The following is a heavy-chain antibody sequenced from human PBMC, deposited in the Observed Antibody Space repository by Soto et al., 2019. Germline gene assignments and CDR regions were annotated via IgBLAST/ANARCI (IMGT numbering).Heavy chain of an antibody. CDR1: GFTFSIYG. V-gene: IGHV3-30*18. CDR2: ISYDGSNK. D-gene: IGHD3-10*01. CDR3: AKGEYYYGSGSPYYGMDV. Sequence: GGSLRLSCAASGFTFSIYGMHWVRQAPGKGLEWVAVISYDGSNKYYADSVKGRFTISRDSSKNTLYLEMNSLRPEDTAVYYCAKGEYYYGSGSPYYGMDVWGQGTTVTVSS. J-gene: IGHJ6*02.